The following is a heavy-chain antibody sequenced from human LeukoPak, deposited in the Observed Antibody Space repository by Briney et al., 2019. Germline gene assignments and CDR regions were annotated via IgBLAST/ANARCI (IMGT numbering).Heavy chain of an antibody. J-gene: IGHJ3*02. V-gene: IGHV3-23*01. CDR3: AGGSFYHDSSASHDAFDI. D-gene: IGHD3-22*01. Sequence: QAGGSLRLSCAASGFTFSSYAMSWVRQAPGKGLEWVSAISGSGGSTYYADSVKGRFTISRDNSKNTLYLQMNSLRAEDTAVCYCAGGSFYHDSSASHDAFDIWGQGTMVTVSS. CDR1: GFTFSSYA. CDR2: ISGSGGST.